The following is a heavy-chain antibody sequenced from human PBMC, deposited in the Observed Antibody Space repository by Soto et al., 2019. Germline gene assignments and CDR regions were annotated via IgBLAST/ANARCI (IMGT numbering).Heavy chain of an antibody. V-gene: IGHV3-30*18. CDR1: GFTFSSYG. CDR3: TKEHGGGISMVTSYFDY. CDR2: ISYDGSNK. J-gene: IGHJ4*02. D-gene: IGHD5-18*01. Sequence: PGGSLRLSCAASGFTFSSYGMHWVRQAPGKGLEWVAVISYDGSNKYYADSVKGRFTISRDNSKNTLYLQMNSLRADDTAVYYCTKEHGGGISMVTSYFDYWGQGTLVTVSS.